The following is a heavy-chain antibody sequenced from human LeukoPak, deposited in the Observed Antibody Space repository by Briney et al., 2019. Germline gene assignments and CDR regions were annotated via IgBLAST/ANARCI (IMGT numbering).Heavy chain of an antibody. CDR2: INSDGSST. J-gene: IGHJ4*02. CDR3: ARFTPALYDSSGYYYG. Sequence: GGSLRLSRAASGFTFSSYWMHCVRQAPGKWLVWVSRINSDGSSTSYADSVKGRFTISRDNAKNTLYLQMNSLRAEDTAVYYCARFTPALYDSSGYYYGWGQGTLVTVSS. V-gene: IGHV3-74*01. CDR1: GFTFSSYW. D-gene: IGHD3-22*01.